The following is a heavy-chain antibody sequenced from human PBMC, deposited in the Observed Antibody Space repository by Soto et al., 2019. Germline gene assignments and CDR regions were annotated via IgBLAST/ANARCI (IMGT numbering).Heavy chain of an antibody. CDR2: LSASGETS. J-gene: IGHJ4*02. CDR1: GFTIASHS. D-gene: IGHD6-25*01. Sequence: EVQLLESGGALIQPGGSLRLSCVVSGFTIASHSMSWVRQAPGKGLEWVSSLSASGETSFYAGSVRGRFSISRDNSKNTLYLQMDSLRPEDTAYYYCAKRGAAPASNYFDYWGQGTLVTVSS. CDR3: AKRGAAPASNYFDY. V-gene: IGHV3-23*01.